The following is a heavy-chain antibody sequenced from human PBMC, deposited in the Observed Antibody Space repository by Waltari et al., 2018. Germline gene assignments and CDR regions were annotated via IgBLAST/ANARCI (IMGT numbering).Heavy chain of an antibody. D-gene: IGHD6-13*01. CDR1: GLSFSNCG. CDR3: TRGGRDSSWYWRD. CDR2: IKQDGSEK. V-gene: IGHV3-7*01. Sequence: EVQLVESGGGLAKPGGSSRLPGAASGLSFSNCGVTWVRQASGKGPEWVANIKQDGSEKFYLDSVKGRFTISRDNAKSSLYLQMNNLRVEDTAVYYCTRGGRDSSWYWRDWGQGTLVTVSS. J-gene: IGHJ4*02.